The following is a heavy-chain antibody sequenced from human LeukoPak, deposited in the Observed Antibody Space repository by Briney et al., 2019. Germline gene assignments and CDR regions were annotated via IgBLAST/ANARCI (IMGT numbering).Heavy chain of an antibody. Sequence: SETLSLTCAVYGGSFSGYYWSWIRQPPGKGLEWIGEINHSGSTNYNPSLKSRVTISVDTSKNQFSLKLSSVTAADTAVYYCARAIQSSGWSYYFDYWGQGTLVTVSS. CDR2: INHSGST. D-gene: IGHD6-19*01. J-gene: IGHJ4*02. CDR1: GGSFSGYY. CDR3: ARAIQSSGWSYYFDY. V-gene: IGHV4-34*01.